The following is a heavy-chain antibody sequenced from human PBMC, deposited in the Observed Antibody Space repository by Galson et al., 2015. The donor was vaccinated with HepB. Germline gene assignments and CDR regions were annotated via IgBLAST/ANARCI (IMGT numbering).Heavy chain of an antibody. D-gene: IGHD3-16*01. CDR2: ISYDGNNK. CDR3: AKGGIERPFSVGLGYYMDV. V-gene: IGHV3-30*18. CDR1: GFAFNSYG. Sequence: SLRLSCAASGFAFNSYGIHWVRQAPGKGLEWVAAISYDGNNKYYADSVKGRFTISRDNSNNMLYLQMNSLRPDDTAMFYCAKGGIERPFSVGLGYYMDVWGKGTAVTVSS. J-gene: IGHJ6*03.